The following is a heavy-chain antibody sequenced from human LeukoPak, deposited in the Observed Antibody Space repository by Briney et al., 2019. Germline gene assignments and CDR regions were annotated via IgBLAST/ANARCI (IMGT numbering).Heavy chain of an antibody. CDR3: ARDYEGDIVVVPAADY. CDR1: GYTFTGYY. CDR2: INPNSGGT. J-gene: IGHJ4*02. Sequence: ASVKVSCKASGYTFTGYYMHWVRQAPGRGLEWMGWINPNSGGTNHAQKFQGRVTMTRDTSISTAYMELSRLRSDDTAVYYCARDYEGDIVVVPAADYWGQGTLVTASS. V-gene: IGHV1-2*02. D-gene: IGHD2-2*01.